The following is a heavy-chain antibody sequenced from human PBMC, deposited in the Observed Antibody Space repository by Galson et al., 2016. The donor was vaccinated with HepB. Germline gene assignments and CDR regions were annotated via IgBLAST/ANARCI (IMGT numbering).Heavy chain of an antibody. Sequence: SVKVSCKASGYTFTSYGISWVRQAPGQGLEWMGRISANNGNTNYAQKLHGRVTMTTDTSTSTVYMELRSLRSDDTAVYYCARTGGYDSSGYYYPDNWFDPWGQGTLVTVSS. V-gene: IGHV1-18*01. D-gene: IGHD3-22*01. J-gene: IGHJ5*02. CDR1: GYTFTSYG. CDR3: ARTGGYDSSGYYYPDNWFDP. CDR2: ISANNGNT.